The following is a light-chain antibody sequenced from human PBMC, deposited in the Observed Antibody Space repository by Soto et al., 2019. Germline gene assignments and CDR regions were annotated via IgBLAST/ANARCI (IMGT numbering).Light chain of an antibody. V-gene: IGKV3-20*01. Sequence: EIELTQSPGTLSLSPGERATLSCRASQTVSGSQLAWYQQRPGQPPRLLIFDASRRATGIPDRFSGSGSGTDFSLTISRLESEDFAVYYCQQYGGSPWTFGQGTKVDIK. CDR1: QTVSGSQ. J-gene: IGKJ1*01. CDR2: DAS. CDR3: QQYGGSPWT.